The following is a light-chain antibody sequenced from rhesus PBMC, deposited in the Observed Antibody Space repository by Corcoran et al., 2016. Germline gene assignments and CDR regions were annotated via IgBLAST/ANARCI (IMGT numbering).Light chain of an antibody. CDR1: QGISIY. CDR2: GAS. V-gene: IGKV1-36*01. J-gene: IGKJ3*01. CDR3: LQSNRKPFT. Sequence: DIQMTQSPSSLSASVADRVTITCRASQGISIYLSCYQQKPGKTPKRLVYGASRLVSGVSTRFSGSGSGTEFTLTISSLQPEDFATYYCLQSNRKPFTFGPGTKLDIK.